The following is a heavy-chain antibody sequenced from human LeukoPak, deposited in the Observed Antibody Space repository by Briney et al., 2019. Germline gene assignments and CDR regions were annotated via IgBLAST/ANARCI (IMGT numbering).Heavy chain of an antibody. CDR2: INPNSGGT. D-gene: IGHD3-3*01. J-gene: IGHJ4*02. V-gene: IGHV1-2*04. CDR1: GYTFTGYY. CDR3: ARGITIFGVALWYYFDY. Sequence: ASVTVSCKASGYTFTGYYMHWVRQAPGQGLEWMGWINPNSGGTNYAQKFQGWVTMTRDTSISTAYMELSRLRSDDTAVYYCARGITIFGVALWYYFDYWGQGTLVTVSS.